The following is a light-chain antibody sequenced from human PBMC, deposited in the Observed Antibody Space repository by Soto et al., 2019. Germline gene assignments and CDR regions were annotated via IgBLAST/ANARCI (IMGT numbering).Light chain of an antibody. CDR2: EVT. V-gene: IGLV2-8*01. Sequence: QSALAQPPSASGSPGQSVTISCTGTSSDVGTYKYVSWYQQHPGKAPKLMIYEVTKRPSGVPDRFSGSKSGNTASLTVSGLQAEDEAGYYCSSYAGSNNFVFGTGTKVTVL. CDR1: SSDVGTYKY. J-gene: IGLJ1*01. CDR3: SSYAGSNNFV.